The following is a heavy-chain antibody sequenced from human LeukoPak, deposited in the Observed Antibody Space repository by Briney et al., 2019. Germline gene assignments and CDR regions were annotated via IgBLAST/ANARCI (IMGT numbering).Heavy chain of an antibody. Sequence: PGGSLRLSCAASGFTVSSNYMSWVRQAPGKGLEWVSVIYSGGSTYYADSVKGRFTIPRDNSKNTLYLQMNSLRAEDAAVYYCARDYGVAEGYWGQGTLVTVSS. CDR2: IYSGGST. D-gene: IGHD6-19*01. CDR3: ARDYGVAEGY. J-gene: IGHJ4*02. CDR1: GFTVSSNY. V-gene: IGHV3-53*01.